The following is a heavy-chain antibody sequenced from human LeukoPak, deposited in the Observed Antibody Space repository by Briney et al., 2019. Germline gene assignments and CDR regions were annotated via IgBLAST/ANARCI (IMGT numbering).Heavy chain of an antibody. D-gene: IGHD5-12*01. CDR2: IYYSGST. CDR1: GGSVSSGSYY. J-gene: IGHJ4*02. Sequence: SETLSLTCTVSGGSVSSGSYYWSWIRQPPGKGLEWIGYIYYSGSTNYNPSLKSRVTISVDTSKNQFSLKLSSVTAADTAVYCCARFRYSGYERDYWGQGTLVTVSS. CDR3: ARFRYSGYERDY. V-gene: IGHV4-61*01.